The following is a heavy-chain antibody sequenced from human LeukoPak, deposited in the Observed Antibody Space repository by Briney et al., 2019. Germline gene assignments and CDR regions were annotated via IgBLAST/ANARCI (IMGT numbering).Heavy chain of an antibody. D-gene: IGHD6-13*01. CDR2: IKQDGSEK. Sequence: AGGSLRLSCAASGFTFSSYWMSWVRQAPGKGLEWVANIKQDGSEKYYVDSVKGRFTISRDNAKNSLYLQMNSLRAEDTAVYYCAREPGEQQLGYYYYMDVWGKGTTVTVSS. CDR1: GFTFSSYW. CDR3: AREPGEQQLGYYYYMDV. J-gene: IGHJ6*03. V-gene: IGHV3-7*01.